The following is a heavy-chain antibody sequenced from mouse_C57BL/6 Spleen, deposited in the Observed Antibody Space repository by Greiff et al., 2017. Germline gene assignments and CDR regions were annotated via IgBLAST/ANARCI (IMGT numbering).Heavy chain of an antibody. CDR3: ARQKGMVMDY. D-gene: IGHD2-2*01. CDR1: GFTFSDYG. V-gene: IGHV5-17*01. J-gene: IGHJ2*01. Sequence: EVMLVESGGGLVEPGGSLKLSCAASGFTFSDYGMHWVRQAPEKGLEWVAYISSGSSTNYYADTVKGRFTISRDNAKNTLFLQMTSLRSEDTAMYYCARQKGMVMDYWGQGTTLTVSS. CDR2: ISSGSSTN.